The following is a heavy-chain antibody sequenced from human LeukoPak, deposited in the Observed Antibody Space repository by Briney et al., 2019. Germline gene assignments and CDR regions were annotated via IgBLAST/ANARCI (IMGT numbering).Heavy chain of an antibody. D-gene: IGHD1-26*01. J-gene: IGHJ6*02. V-gene: IGHV1-18*01. Sequence: ASVKVSCKASGYTFTSYGISWVRQAPGQGLEWIGWISAYNGNTNYAQKLQGRVTMTTDTSTSTAYMELRSLRSDDTAVYYCARDQELWGGSRNPKYGMDVWGQGTTVTVSS. CDR1: GYTFTSYG. CDR2: ISAYNGNT. CDR3: ARDQELWGGSRNPKYGMDV.